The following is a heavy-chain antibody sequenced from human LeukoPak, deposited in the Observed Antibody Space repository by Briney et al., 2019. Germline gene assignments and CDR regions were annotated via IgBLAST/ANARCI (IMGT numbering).Heavy chain of an antibody. J-gene: IGHJ5*02. D-gene: IGHD2-15*01. Sequence: SETLSLTCAVYGGSFSGYYWSWIRQPPGKGLVWIGEINHSGSTNYNPSLKSRVTISLDTSKNQFSLKLSSVTAADTAVYYCARGDCSGGSCYSRWFDPWGQGTLVTVSS. CDR1: GGSFSGYY. V-gene: IGHV4-34*01. CDR2: INHSGST. CDR3: ARGDCSGGSCYSRWFDP.